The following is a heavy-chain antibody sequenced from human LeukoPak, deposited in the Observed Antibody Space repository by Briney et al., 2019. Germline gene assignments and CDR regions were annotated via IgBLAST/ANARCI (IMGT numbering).Heavy chain of an antibody. V-gene: IGHV1-2*02. Sequence: AASVKVSCKASGYTFTGYYIHWVRQAPGQGLEWMGWINPNSGGTNYAQKFQGRVTMTRDTSISTAYMELSRLGSDDTAVYYCARDHYGYVWGSYPPQNWFDPWGQGTLVTVSS. J-gene: IGHJ5*02. CDR3: ARDHYGYVWGSYPPQNWFDP. CDR1: GYTFTGYY. CDR2: INPNSGGT. D-gene: IGHD3-16*01.